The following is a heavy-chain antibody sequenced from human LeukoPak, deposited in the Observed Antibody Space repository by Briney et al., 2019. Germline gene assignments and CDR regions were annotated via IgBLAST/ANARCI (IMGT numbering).Heavy chain of an antibody. CDR2: IYYSGST. V-gene: IGHV4-39*07. CDR1: GGSISSSSYY. D-gene: IGHD6-13*01. J-gene: IGHJ4*02. Sequence: SETLSLTCTVSGGSISSSSYYWGWIRQPPGEGLEWIGSIYYSGSTYYNPSLKSRVTISVDTSKNQFSLKLSSVTAADTAVYYCARDIAAAGLYFDYWGQGTLVTVSS. CDR3: ARDIAAAGLYFDY.